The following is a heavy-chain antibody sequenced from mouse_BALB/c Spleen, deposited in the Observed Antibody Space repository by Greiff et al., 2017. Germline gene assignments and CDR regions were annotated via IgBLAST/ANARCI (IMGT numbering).Heavy chain of an antibody. CDR1: GFTFSDYY. CDR3: ARAGDYGNYFDY. CDR2: ISDGGSYT. D-gene: IGHD1-1*01. Sequence: EVQLVESGGGLVKPGGSLKLSCAASGFTFSDYYMYWVRQTPEKRLEWVATISDGGSYTYYPDSVKGRFTISRDNAKNNLYLQMSSLKSEDTAMYYCARAGDYGNYFDYWGQGTTLTVSS. V-gene: IGHV5-4*02. J-gene: IGHJ2*01.